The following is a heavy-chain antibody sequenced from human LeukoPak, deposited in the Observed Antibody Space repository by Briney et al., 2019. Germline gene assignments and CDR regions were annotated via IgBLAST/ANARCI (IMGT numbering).Heavy chain of an antibody. V-gene: IGHV3-23*01. CDR2: ISGSGGST. Sequence: GRSLRLSCAASGFTFSSYAMSLVRQAPGKGLEWVSAISGSGGSTYYADSVKGRFTISRDNSKNTLYLQMNSLRAEDTAVYYCAKRGLRVPAAILPFDYWGQGTLVTVSS. CDR3: AKRGLRVPAAILPFDY. J-gene: IGHJ4*02. D-gene: IGHD2-2*01. CDR1: GFTFSSYA.